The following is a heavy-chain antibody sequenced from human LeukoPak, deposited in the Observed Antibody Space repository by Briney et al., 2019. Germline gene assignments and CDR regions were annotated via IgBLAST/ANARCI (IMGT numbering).Heavy chain of an antibody. J-gene: IGHJ6*02. CDR1: GFTFSSYA. CDR3: AKVSGGNSYYYYGMDV. D-gene: IGHD2-21*02. CDR2: ISGSGGST. V-gene: IGHV3-23*01. Sequence: PGGSLRLSCAASGFTFSSYAMSWVRQAPGKGLEWVSAISGSGGSTYYADSVKGRFTISRDNSKNTLYLQMNSLRAEDTAVYYCAKVSGGNSYYYYGMDVWGQGTTVTVSS.